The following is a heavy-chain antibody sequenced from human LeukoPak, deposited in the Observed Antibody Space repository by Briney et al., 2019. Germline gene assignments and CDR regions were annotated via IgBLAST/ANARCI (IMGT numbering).Heavy chain of an antibody. CDR1: GFTFSSYA. V-gene: IGHV3-23*01. Sequence: GGSLRLSCAASGFTFSSYAMSWVRQAPGKGLEWVSAITDSGGTTYYADSVKGRSTISRDNSKNTLYLQMNSLRAEDTAVYYCAKGIDFWSGYYEYWGQGTLVTVSS. J-gene: IGHJ4*02. D-gene: IGHD3-3*01. CDR2: ITDSGGTT. CDR3: AKGIDFWSGYYEY.